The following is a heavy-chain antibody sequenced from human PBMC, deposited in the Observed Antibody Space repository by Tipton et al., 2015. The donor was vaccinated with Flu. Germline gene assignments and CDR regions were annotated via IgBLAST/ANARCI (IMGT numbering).Heavy chain of an antibody. CDR3: ATLGNSGTDGFDI. V-gene: IGHV3-64*02. CDR1: GFTFSVYA. D-gene: IGHD5-12*01. J-gene: IGHJ3*02. CDR2: ISGSGSAT. Sequence: GSLRLSCAASGFTFSVYATHWVRQAPGKGLEYLSGISGSGSATNYADSVKGRFTISRDNSKNTLYLQWNSLTTEDTAVYYCATLGNSGTDGFDIWGQGTMVTISS.